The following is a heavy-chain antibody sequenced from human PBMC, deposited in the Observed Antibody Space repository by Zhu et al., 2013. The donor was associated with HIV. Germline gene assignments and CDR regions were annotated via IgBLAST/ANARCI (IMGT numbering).Heavy chain of an antibody. D-gene: IGHD3-10*01. CDR3: ARASYGSGSYHGAGVSYFYYGMDV. Sequence: QVQLVQSGAEVKKPGSSVKVSCTASGGTFSSYAISWVRQAPGQGLEWMGGVIPIFGPTNYAQKFQGRVTITADESTSTAYMELSSLRSEDTAVYYCARASYGSGSYHGAGVSYFYYGMDVWGQGTTVTVPS. V-gene: IGHV1-69*12. CDR1: GGTFSSYA. J-gene: IGHJ6*02. CDR2: VIPIFGPT.